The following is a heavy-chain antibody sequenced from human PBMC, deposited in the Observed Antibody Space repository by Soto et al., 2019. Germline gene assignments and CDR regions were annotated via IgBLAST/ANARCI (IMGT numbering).Heavy chain of an antibody. V-gene: IGHV4-59*01. Sequence: SETLSLTCTVSGGSISSYYWSWIRQPPGKGLEWIGYIYYSGSTNYNPSLKSRVTISVDTSKNQFSLKLSSVTAADTAVYYCARDRSVFGMDVWGQGTTVTVS. CDR2: IYYSGST. CDR3: ARDRSVFGMDV. J-gene: IGHJ6*02. D-gene: IGHD3-16*01. CDR1: GGSISSYY.